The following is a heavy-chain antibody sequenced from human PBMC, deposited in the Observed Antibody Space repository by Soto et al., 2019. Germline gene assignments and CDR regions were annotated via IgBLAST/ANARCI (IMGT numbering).Heavy chain of an antibody. V-gene: IGHV1-69*01. CDR1: GGTFSSYA. CDR2: IIPIFGTA. Sequence: QVQLVQSGAEVKKPGSSVKVSCKASGGTFSSYAISWVRQAPGQGLEWMGGIIPIFGTANYAQKFQGRVTITADESTSTAYMELSSLRSEDTAVYYCARSVLGYCSGGSCYSYYYYGMDVWGQGTTVTVSS. J-gene: IGHJ6*02. CDR3: ARSVLGYCSGGSCYSYYYYGMDV. D-gene: IGHD2-15*01.